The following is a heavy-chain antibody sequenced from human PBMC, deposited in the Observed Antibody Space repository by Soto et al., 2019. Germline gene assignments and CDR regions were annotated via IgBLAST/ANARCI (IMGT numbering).Heavy chain of an antibody. CDR1: GGSISSGGYS. J-gene: IGHJ4*02. CDR3: ARGPPFGY. CDR2: IYQSGST. V-gene: IGHV4-30-2*01. D-gene: IGHD3-10*01. Sequence: SETLSLTCAVSGGSISSGGYSWSWIRQPPGKGLEWIGYIYQSGSTYYNPSLKSRVTISVDRSKNQFSLKLSSVTAADTAVYYCARGPPFGYWGQGTLVTVSS.